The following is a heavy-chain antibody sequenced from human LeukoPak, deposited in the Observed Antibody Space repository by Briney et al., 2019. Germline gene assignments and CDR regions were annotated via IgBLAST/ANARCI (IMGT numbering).Heavy chain of an antibody. J-gene: IGHJ5*02. D-gene: IGHD3-10*01. CDR2: INHSGST. CDR3: ARHVGFITMVRGVINNNWFDP. V-gene: IGHV4-34*01. CDR1: GGSFSGYY. Sequence: SETLSLTCAVYGGSFSGYYWSWIRQPPGKGLEWIGEINHSGSTNYNPSLKSRVTISVDTSKNQFSLKLSSVTAADTAVYYCARHVGFITMVRGVINNNWFDPWGQGTLVTVSS.